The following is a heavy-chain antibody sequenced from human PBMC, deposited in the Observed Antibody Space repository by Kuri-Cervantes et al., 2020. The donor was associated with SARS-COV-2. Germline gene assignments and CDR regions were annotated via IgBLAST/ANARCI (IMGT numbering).Heavy chain of an antibody. V-gene: IGHV3-7*04. Sequence: GESLKISCAASGFTFSSYWMSWVRQAPGKGLEWVANIKQDGSEKYYVDSAKGRFTISRDNAKNSLYLQMNSLRAEDTAVYYCARAVLGVVAYFDYWGQGTLVTVSS. J-gene: IGHJ4*02. CDR1: GFTFSSYW. D-gene: IGHD3-3*01. CDR3: ARAVLGVVAYFDY. CDR2: IKQDGSEK.